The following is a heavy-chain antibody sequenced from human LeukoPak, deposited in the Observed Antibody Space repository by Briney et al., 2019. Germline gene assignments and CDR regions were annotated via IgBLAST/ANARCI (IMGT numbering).Heavy chain of an antibody. V-gene: IGHV4-39*07. CDR1: GGSISSSYYY. J-gene: IGHJ4*02. D-gene: IGHD6-13*01. CDR2: IYYSGST. CDR3: ARGRIAAAGKAGYYFDY. Sequence: KSSETLSLTCTVSGGSISSSYYYWGWIRQPPGKGLEWIGSIYYSGSTNYNPSLKSRVTISVDTSKNQFSLKLSSVTAADTAVYYCARGRIAAAGKAGYYFDYWGQGTLVTVSS.